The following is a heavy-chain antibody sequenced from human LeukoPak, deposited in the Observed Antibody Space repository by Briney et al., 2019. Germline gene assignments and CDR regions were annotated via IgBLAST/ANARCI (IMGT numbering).Heavy chain of an antibody. CDR3: ARDAGDFWSGEPYYYYMDV. CDR1: GGSISSYY. V-gene: IGHV4-4*07. Sequence: SETLSLTCTVSGGSISSYYWSWIRQHAGKGLEWIGRIYTSGSTNCNPSLKSRVTMSVDTSKNQFSLKLSSVTAADTAVYYCARDAGDFWSGEPYYYYMDVWGKGTTVTVSS. D-gene: IGHD3-3*01. J-gene: IGHJ6*03. CDR2: IYTSGST.